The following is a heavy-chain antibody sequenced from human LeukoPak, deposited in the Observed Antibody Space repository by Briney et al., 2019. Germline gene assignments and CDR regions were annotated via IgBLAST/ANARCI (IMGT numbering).Heavy chain of an antibody. D-gene: IGHD3-3*01. CDR3: AKDGGYDFWSGYSPAPYYYYGMDV. V-gene: IGHV3-23*01. J-gene: IGHJ6*02. CDR1: GFTFSSYA. Sequence: PGGSLRLSCAASGFTFSSYAMSWVRQAPGKGLEWVSAISGSGGSTYYADSVKGRFTISRDNSKNTLYLQMNSLRAEDTAVYYCAKDGGYDFWSGYSPAPYYYYGMDVWGQGTTVTVSS. CDR2: ISGSGGST.